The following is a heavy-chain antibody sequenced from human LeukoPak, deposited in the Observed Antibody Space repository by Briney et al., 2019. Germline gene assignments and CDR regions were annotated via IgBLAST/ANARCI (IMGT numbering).Heavy chain of an antibody. Sequence: PGGSLRLSCAASGFSFSSYGMHWVRQAPGKGLEWVAVIWFDGSNKGYADSVKGRFTISRDNSKKTLYLQMNSLRSDDTAVYYCARTSGFLEWFNTWGLDYWGQGTLVTVSS. J-gene: IGHJ4*02. CDR2: IWFDGSNK. CDR1: GFSFSSYG. V-gene: IGHV3-33*01. CDR3: ARTSGFLEWFNTWGLDY. D-gene: IGHD3-3*01.